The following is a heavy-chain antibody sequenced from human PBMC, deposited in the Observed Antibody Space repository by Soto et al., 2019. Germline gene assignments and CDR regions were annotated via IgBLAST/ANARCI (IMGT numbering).Heavy chain of an antibody. CDR2: IFPGDSDT. CDR3: AAGYSTGLDAFDI. D-gene: IGHD6-19*01. CDR1: GYNFANYW. V-gene: IGHV5-51*01. Sequence: VESLKISCKGSGYNFANYWIGWVREMPGKGLEWMGMIFPGDSDTKNSPSLQGQITMSVDKSKSSAYLQWRSLKASDTAMYYCAAGYSTGLDAFDIWGQGTMVTVSS. J-gene: IGHJ3*02.